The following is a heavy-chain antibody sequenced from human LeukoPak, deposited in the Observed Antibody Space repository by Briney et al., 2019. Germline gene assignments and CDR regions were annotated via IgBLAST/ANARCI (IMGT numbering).Heavy chain of an antibody. Sequence: GASVKVSCKASGYTFTSYAMHWVRQAPGQRLEWMGWINAGNGNTKYSQKFQGRVTITRDTSASTAYMELSSLRSEDTAVYYCARDRRGDNKNWFDPWGQGTLVTVSS. J-gene: IGHJ5*02. V-gene: IGHV1-3*01. D-gene: IGHD2/OR15-2a*01. CDR1: GYTFTSYA. CDR2: INAGNGNT. CDR3: ARDRRGDNKNWFDP.